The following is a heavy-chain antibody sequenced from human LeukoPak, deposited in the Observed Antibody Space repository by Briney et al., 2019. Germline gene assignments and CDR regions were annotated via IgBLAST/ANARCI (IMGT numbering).Heavy chain of an antibody. CDR2: IDPDSWLT. D-gene: IGHD2-15*01. CDR1: GCKFTEEY. J-gene: IGHJ4*02. V-gene: IGHV1-2*02. Sequence: GASVKVSCKASGCKFTEEYMHGVRQAPGRGVEVMGWIDPDSWLTNYAQKFKGRVILNRDTSISTAYLEVRSLTSDDTAVYYSAPTPEAYPRWWKVWRQGTLLTVSS. CDR3: APTPEAYPRWWKV.